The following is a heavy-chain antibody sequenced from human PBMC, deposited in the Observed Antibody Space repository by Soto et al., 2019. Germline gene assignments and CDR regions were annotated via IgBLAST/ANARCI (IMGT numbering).Heavy chain of an antibody. CDR2: INHSGST. J-gene: IGHJ4*02. V-gene: IGHV4-34*01. D-gene: IGHD2-21*02. Sequence: PSETLSLTCAVYGGSFSGYYWSWIRQPPGKGLEWIGEINHSGSTNYNPSLKSRVTISVDTSKNQFSLKLSSVTAADTAVYYCARVPTFYCGGDCYFFDYWGQGTLGTVSS. CDR3: ARVPTFYCGGDCYFFDY. CDR1: GGSFSGYY.